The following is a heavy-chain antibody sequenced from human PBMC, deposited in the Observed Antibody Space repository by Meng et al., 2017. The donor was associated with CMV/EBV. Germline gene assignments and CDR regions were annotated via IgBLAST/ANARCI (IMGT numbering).Heavy chain of an antibody. J-gene: IGHJ4*02. Sequence: SVKVSCKASGVTFSSCTLSWVRQAPGQGLEWMGGITPIFGVAQYAQNFQGRVTLTADEYTNTAYMDVSSLRSEDTAVYYCATGATTSRFRVDYWGQGTLVTVSS. CDR3: ATGATTSRFRVDY. CDR1: GVTFSSCT. V-gene: IGHV1-69*13. CDR2: ITPIFGVA. D-gene: IGHD2-2*01.